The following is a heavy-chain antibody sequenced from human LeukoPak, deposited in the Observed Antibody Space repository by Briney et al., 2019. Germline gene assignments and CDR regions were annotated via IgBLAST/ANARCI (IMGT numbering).Heavy chain of an antibody. CDR2: IWYDGSKK. D-gene: IGHD6-19*01. CDR1: GFTFSSYG. Sequence: GMSLRLSCAASGFTFSSYGMEWVRQAPGKGLEWLTVIWYDGSKKYYADSVKGRFTISRDNSKNTLYLQMNSLRAEDTAVHYCAKDSSSGWYGDYFDYWGQGILVTVSS. V-gene: IGHV3-33*06. J-gene: IGHJ4*02. CDR3: AKDSSSGWYGDYFDY.